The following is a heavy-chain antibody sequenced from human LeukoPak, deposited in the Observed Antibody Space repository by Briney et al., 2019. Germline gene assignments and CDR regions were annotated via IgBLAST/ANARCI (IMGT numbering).Heavy chain of an antibody. Sequence: PGGSLRLSCAASGFTFSSYAMHWVRQAPGKGLEWVSGITWNSGRIGYADSVKGRFTISRDNAKNSLYLQMNSLRAEDTALYYCAKDGYYDSTGYIDYWGQGTVVTVSS. J-gene: IGHJ4*02. CDR3: AKDGYYDSTGYIDY. D-gene: IGHD3-22*01. CDR1: GFTFSSYA. V-gene: IGHV3-9*01. CDR2: ITWNSGRI.